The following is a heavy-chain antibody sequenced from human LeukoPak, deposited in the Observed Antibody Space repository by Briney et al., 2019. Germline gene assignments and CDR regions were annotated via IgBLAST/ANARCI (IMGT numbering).Heavy chain of an antibody. D-gene: IGHD1-26*01. CDR2: IYYSGST. CDR3: ARDHGIVGATGY. CDR1: GGSISSGDYY. Sequence: SETLSLTCTVSGGSISSGDYYWSWIRQPPGKGLEWIGYIYYSGSTYYNPFLKSRVTISVDTSKNQFSLKLSSVTAADTAVYYCARDHGIVGATGYWGQGTLVTVSS. J-gene: IGHJ4*02. V-gene: IGHV4-30-4*08.